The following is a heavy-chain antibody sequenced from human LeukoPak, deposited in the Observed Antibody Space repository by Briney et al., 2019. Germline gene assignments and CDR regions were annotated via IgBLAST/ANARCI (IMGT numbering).Heavy chain of an antibody. J-gene: IGHJ4*02. V-gene: IGHV3-66*01. CDR2: VYSDGST. CDR3: ASYYYGSGTSLGY. D-gene: IGHD3-10*01. Sequence: GGSLRLSCAASEFTVSRNYMSWVRQAPGKGLEWVSVVYSDGSTYYADSVKGRFTISRDNSKNTLYLQMSNLRAEDTAVYHCASYYYGSGTSLGYWGQGTLVTVSS. CDR1: EFTVSRNY.